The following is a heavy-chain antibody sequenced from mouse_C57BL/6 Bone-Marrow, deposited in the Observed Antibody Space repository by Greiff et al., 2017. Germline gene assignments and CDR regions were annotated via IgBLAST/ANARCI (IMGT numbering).Heavy chain of an antibody. CDR1: GYTFTSYW. CDR2: IDPNSGGT. J-gene: IGHJ1*03. CDR3: ARRGYGSYWYFDV. D-gene: IGHD1-1*01. V-gene: IGHV1-72*01. Sequence: VQLQQPGAELVKPGASVKLSCKASGYTFTSYWMHWVKQRPGRGLEWIGRIDPNSGGTKYNEKFKSKATLTVDKPSSTAYMQLSSLTSEDSAVYYCARRGYGSYWYFDVWGTGTTVTVSS.